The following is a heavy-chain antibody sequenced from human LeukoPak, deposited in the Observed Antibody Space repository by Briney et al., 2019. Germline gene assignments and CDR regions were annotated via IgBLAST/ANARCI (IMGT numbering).Heavy chain of an antibody. CDR1: GFTFSSYG. CDR3: ARELYSSSWCFDY. V-gene: IGHV3-33*01. D-gene: IGHD6-13*01. Sequence: GGSLRLSCAASGFTFSSYGMHWFRQAPGKGLEGLAGRWYDGSNKYYADSVKGRFTISRDNSKNTLYLQMNSLRAEDTAVYYCARELYSSSWCFDYWGQGTLVTVSS. CDR2: RWYDGSNK. J-gene: IGHJ4*02.